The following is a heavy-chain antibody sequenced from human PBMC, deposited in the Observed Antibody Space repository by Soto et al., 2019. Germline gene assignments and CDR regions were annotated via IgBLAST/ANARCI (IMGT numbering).Heavy chain of an antibody. V-gene: IGHV1-69*13. CDR2: IIPIFGTA. D-gene: IGHD3-3*01. CDR3: ARVRNFWSGYYGSHYYYYGMDV. J-gene: IGHJ6*02. Sequence: SVKVSCKASGGTFSSYAISWVRQAPGQGLEWMGGIIPIFGTANYAQKFQGRVTITADESTSTAYMELSSLRSEDTAVYYCARVRNFWSGYYGSHYYYYGMDVWGQGTTVTVSS. CDR1: GGTFSSYA.